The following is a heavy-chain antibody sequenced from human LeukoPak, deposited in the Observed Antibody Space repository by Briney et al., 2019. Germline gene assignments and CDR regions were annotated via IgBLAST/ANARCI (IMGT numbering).Heavy chain of an antibody. Sequence: PSETLSLTCTVSGGSISSGSYCWSWIRQPAGKGLEWIGHIHTSGNTNYNSSLKSRVTISVDTSKNQFSLKLSSVTAADTAVYYCARQPFVGSSTSRKRGGRYYYYYMDVWGKGTTVTISS. CDR1: GGSISSGSYC. V-gene: IGHV4-61*09. CDR3: ARQPFVGSSTSRKRGGRYYYYYMDV. CDR2: IHTSGNT. D-gene: IGHD2-2*01. J-gene: IGHJ6*03.